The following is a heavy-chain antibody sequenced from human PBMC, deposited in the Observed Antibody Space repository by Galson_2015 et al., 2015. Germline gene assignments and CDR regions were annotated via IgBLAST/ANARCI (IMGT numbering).Heavy chain of an antibody. D-gene: IGHD3-10*01. J-gene: IGHJ4*02. CDR1: GFTFSSYS. Sequence: SLRLSCATSGFTFSSYSMNWVRQAPGKGLEWVSSISSSSSYIYYADSVKGRFTISRDNAKNSLYLQMNSLRAEDTAVYYYARDPSGWGVGFDWGQGTLVTVSS. CDR2: ISSSSSYI. V-gene: IGHV3-21*01. CDR3: ARDPSGWGVGFD.